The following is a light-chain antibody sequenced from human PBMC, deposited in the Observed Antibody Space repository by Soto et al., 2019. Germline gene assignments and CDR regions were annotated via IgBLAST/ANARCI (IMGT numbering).Light chain of an antibody. J-gene: IGLJ1*01. CDR1: NIGNKV. CDR2: DDG. CDR3: QVWDSSSDQYV. Sequence: SYELTQAPSVSVAPGQTATIACGGNNIGNKVVHWYQQKPGQAPVLVVYDDGDRPSGIPERFSGSNSGDTATLTISRVEPGDEADYYCQVWDSSSDQYVFGTGTKVTVL. V-gene: IGLV3-21*02.